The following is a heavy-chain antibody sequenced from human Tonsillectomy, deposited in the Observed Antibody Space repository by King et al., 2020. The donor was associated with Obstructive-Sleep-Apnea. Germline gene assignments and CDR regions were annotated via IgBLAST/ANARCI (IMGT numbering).Heavy chain of an antibody. CDR3: TRGSAAAYFDY. V-gene: IGHV3-15*01. CDR2: ISTKTDGAST. CDR1: EFTFSNAW. D-gene: IGHD6-13*01. J-gene: IGHJ4*02. Sequence: QLVQSGGGLVKAEGSLRLSCAASEFTFSNAWMSWVRQVPGKGLEWVGRISTKTDGASTDYAAPVKGRVIISRDDSKNTLYLQMNSLKIEDTAVYYCTRGSAAAYFDYWGQGTLVTVSS.